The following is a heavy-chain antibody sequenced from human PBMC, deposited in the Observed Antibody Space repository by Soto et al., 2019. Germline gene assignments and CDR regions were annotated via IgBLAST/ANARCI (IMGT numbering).Heavy chain of an antibody. Sequence: ASVKVSCKVSGYTLTELSMHWVRQAPGKGLEWMGGFDPEDGETIYARKFQGRVTMTEDTSTDTAYMELSSLRSEDTAVYYCATGGYDFWSGYRPFDYWGQGTLVTVSS. J-gene: IGHJ4*02. D-gene: IGHD3-3*01. CDR2: FDPEDGET. V-gene: IGHV1-24*01. CDR1: GYTLTELS. CDR3: ATGGYDFWSGYRPFDY.